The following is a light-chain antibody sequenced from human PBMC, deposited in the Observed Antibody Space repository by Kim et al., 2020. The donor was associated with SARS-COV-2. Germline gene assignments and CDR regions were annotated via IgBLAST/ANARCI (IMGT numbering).Light chain of an antibody. CDR3: LQHNTYPIT. Sequence: ASVGERVTINCRASQDIRNDLGWYQQNPGRAPKRVIYGASSLQSGVPSRFSGSGSGTEFTLTISSLQPEDFATYFCLQHNTYPITFGQGTRLEIK. CDR1: QDIRND. J-gene: IGKJ5*01. V-gene: IGKV1-17*01. CDR2: GAS.